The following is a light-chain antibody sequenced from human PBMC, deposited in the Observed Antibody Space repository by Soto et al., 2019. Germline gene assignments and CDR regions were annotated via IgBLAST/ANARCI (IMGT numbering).Light chain of an antibody. CDR3: QHRRSWPLS. V-gene: IGKV3-11*01. J-gene: IGKJ4*01. CDR2: DTA. CDR1: QSVGGS. Sequence: EIVLTQSPATLSLSPGESATLSCRASQSVGGSLAWYQQNPGQAPRLLIYDTAKRATGIPARFSGSGSGTDFTLTISGLEPEDFAVYYCQHRRSWPLSFGGGTKVEIK.